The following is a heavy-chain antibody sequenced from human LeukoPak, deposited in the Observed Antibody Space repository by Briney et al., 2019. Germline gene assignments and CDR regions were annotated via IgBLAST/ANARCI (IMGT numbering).Heavy chain of an antibody. Sequence: GRSLRLSCAASGFTFSSYGMHRVRPAPGKGLEWVAVISYDGSNKYYADSLTGRFTISRDNSKNTLYLQMNSLRAEDTAVYYCAKDGGYCISTSCYYLCLDYWGQGTLVTVSS. V-gene: IGHV3-30*18. CDR3: AKDGGYCISTSCYYLCLDY. CDR2: ISYDGSNK. D-gene: IGHD2-2*01. J-gene: IGHJ4*02. CDR1: GFTFSSYG.